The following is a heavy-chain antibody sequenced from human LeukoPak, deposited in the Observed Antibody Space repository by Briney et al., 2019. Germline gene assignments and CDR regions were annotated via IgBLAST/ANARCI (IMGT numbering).Heavy chain of an antibody. V-gene: IGHV4-30-2*01. D-gene: IGHD3-9*01. CDR1: GGSISSGGYY. Sequence: SQTLSLTCTVSGGSISSGGYYWSWIRQPPGKGLEWIGEINHGGSTNYNPSLKSRVTISVDTSKNQFSLKLSSVTAADTAVYYCARGFSRFILTGYYTTHGTPNYFDYWGQGTLVTVSS. CDR3: ARGFSRFILTGYYTTHGTPNYFDY. J-gene: IGHJ4*02. CDR2: INHGGST.